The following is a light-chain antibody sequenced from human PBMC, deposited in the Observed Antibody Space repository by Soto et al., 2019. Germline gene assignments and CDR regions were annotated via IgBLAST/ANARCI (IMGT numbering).Light chain of an antibody. CDR1: QSVTNSY. CDR3: QQYNNWPT. J-gene: IGKJ1*01. Sequence: DIVMTQSPVTLSVSPGERATLSCRASQSVTNSYLAWYQQKPGQAPRLLIYGASTRATGIPARFSGSGSGTEFTLTISSLQSEDFAVYYCQQYNNWPTFGQGTKVDI. V-gene: IGKV3-15*01. CDR2: GAS.